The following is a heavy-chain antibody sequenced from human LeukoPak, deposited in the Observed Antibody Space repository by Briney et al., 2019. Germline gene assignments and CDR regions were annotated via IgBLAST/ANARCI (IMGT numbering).Heavy chain of an antibody. CDR2: IYTSGST. V-gene: IGHV4-4*07. D-gene: IGHD2-2*02. CDR1: GGSISSYY. J-gene: IGHJ2*01. Sequence: SETLSLTCTVSGGSISSYYWSWIRQPAGKGLEWIGRIYTSGSTNYNPSLKSRVTMSVDTSKNQFSLKLSSVTAADTAVYYCARGSYCSSTSCYTHWYFDLWGRGTLVTVSS. CDR3: ARGSYCSSTSCYTHWYFDL.